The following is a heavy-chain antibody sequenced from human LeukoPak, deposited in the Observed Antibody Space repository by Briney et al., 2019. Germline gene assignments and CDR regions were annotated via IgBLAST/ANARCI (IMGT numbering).Heavy chain of an antibody. CDR2: ISAYNGNT. J-gene: IGHJ6*03. CDR1: GYTFTSYG. CDR3: ARGVPAAILHYCYYYMDV. D-gene: IGHD2-2*02. V-gene: IGHV1-18*01. Sequence: ASVTVSYKASGYTFTSYGISWVRQAPGQGLEWMGWISAYNGNTNYAQKLQGRVTMTTDTSTSTAYMELRSLRSDDTAVYYCARGVPAAILHYCYYYMDVWGKGTTVTVSS.